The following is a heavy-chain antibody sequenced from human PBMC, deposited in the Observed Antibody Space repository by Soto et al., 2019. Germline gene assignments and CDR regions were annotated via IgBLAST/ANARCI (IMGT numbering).Heavy chain of an antibody. Sequence: GSLRLSCAASGFTFSSYWMSWVRQAPGKGLEWVANIKQDGSEKYYVDSVKGRFTISRDNAKNSLYLQMNSLRAEDTAVYYCARSDYCTNGACLFYGMDVCGQRTTVTVSS. D-gene: IGHD2-8*01. V-gene: IGHV3-7*01. CDR3: ARSDYCTNGACLFYGMDV. CDR2: IKQDGSEK. J-gene: IGHJ6*02. CDR1: GFTFSSYW.